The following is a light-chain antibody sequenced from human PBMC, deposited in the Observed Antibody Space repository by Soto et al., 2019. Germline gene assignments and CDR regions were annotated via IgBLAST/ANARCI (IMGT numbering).Light chain of an antibody. Sequence: QSALTQPPSASGSPGQSVTISCTGTSSDIGSYNYVSWYQQHPDKAPKLMIFEVNERPSGVPDRFSGSKSGNTASLTVSGLQAEDEADYYCPSYAGSNNPVVFGGGTKLTVL. V-gene: IGLV2-8*01. J-gene: IGLJ2*01. CDR2: EVN. CDR3: PSYAGSNNPVV. CDR1: SSDIGSYNY.